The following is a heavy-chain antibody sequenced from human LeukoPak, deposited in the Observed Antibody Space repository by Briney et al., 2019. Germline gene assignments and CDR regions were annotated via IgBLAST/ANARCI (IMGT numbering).Heavy chain of an antibody. D-gene: IGHD3-16*01. Sequence: ASVKVSCKASGNTFTSSHMHCVRQAPRQRLEWMGTINIGDGYTKYAQKFQGRVTITRDASTSTLYMELSSLRSEDTAVYYCAKDRGGSYTFDIWGQGTMVTVSS. CDR3: AKDRGGSYTFDI. V-gene: IGHV1-46*01. J-gene: IGHJ3*02. CDR1: GNTFTSSH. CDR2: INIGDGYT.